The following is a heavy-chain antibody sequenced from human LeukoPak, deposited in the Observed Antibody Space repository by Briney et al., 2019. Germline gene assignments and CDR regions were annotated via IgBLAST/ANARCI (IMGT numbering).Heavy chain of an antibody. V-gene: IGHV3-74*01. D-gene: IGHD6-13*01. J-gene: IGHJ5*01. CDR3: ARGGSSSWYGS. CDR1: GFTFSSYW. Sequence: GGSLRLSCAASGFTFSSYWMHWVRQAPGKGLVWVSRINSDGSTTSPADSVKGRFTISRDNAKNTLFLQMNSLRAEDTAVYYCARGGSSSWYGSWGQGTLVTVSS. CDR2: INSDGSTT.